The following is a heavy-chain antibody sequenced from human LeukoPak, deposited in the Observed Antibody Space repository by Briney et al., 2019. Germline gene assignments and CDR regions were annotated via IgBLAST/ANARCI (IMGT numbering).Heavy chain of an antibody. CDR3: AREGERGYSYGYFH. J-gene: IGHJ4*02. V-gene: IGHV4-61*02. D-gene: IGHD5-18*01. Sequence: SETLSLTCTASGGSIASGYYYWSWIRQPAGKGLEWIGRIYTSGSTNHNPSLKSRLTISVDTSKNQISLKLTFVTAADTAVYYCAREGERGYSYGYFHWGQGALVTVSS. CDR1: GGSIASGYYY. CDR2: IYTSGST.